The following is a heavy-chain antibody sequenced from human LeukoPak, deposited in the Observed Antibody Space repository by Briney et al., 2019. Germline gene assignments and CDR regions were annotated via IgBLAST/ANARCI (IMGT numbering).Heavy chain of an antibody. Sequence: PGGSLRLSCAASGFTFDSFAMHSVRQAPGKGLEYVSAISRNGGSTFYANSVKGRFTISRDNSKNTLYLQMGSLRAEDTAVYYCARGGRGPDFSPNSYYGLDVWGQGTTVTVSS. D-gene: IGHD3-3*01. CDR2: ISRNGGST. V-gene: IGHV3-64*01. J-gene: IGHJ6*02. CDR3: ARGGRGPDFSPNSYYGLDV. CDR1: GFTFDSFA.